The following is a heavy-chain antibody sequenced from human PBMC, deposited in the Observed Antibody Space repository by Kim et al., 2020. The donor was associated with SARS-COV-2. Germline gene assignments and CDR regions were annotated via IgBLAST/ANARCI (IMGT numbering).Heavy chain of an antibody. CDR3: ARDRGLRGMIEDNWFDP. J-gene: IGHJ5*02. V-gene: IGHV4-59*01. D-gene: IGHD3-22*01. Sequence: LKSRVTISVDTSKNQFSLKLSSVTAADTAVYYCARDRGLRGMIEDNWFDPWGQGTLVTVSS.